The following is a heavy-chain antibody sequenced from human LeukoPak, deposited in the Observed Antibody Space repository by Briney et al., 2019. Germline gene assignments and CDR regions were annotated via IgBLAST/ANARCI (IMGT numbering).Heavy chain of an antibody. Sequence: ASVKVSCKASGYTFTGYYMHWVRQAPGQGLEWMGWINPNSGGTNYAQKFQGRVTITRNTSISTAYMELSSLRSEDTAVYYCSRGHDSGSLADWGQGTLVTVSS. CDR3: SRGHDSGSLAD. CDR1: GYTFTGYY. CDR2: INPNSGGT. V-gene: IGHV1-2*02. J-gene: IGHJ4*02. D-gene: IGHD3-10*01.